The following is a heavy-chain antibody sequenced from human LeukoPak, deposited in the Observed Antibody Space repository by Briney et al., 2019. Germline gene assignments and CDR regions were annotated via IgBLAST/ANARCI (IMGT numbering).Heavy chain of an antibody. V-gene: IGHV4-30-2*01. J-gene: IGHJ3*02. Sequence: SQTLSLTCAVSGGSISSGGYSWSWIRQPPGKGLEWIGYIYHSGSTNYNPSLKSRVTMSVDTSKNQFSLKLSSVTAADTAVYYCARIEQWLVEGAFDIWGQGTMVTVSS. CDR3: ARIEQWLVEGAFDI. CDR1: GGSISSGGYS. D-gene: IGHD6-19*01. CDR2: IYHSGST.